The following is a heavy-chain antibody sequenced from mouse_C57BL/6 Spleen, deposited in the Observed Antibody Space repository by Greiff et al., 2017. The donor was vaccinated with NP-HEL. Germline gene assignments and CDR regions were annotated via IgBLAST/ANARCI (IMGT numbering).Heavy chain of an antibody. CDR3: ASRYGYDDAMDY. J-gene: IGHJ4*01. CDR1: GYAFSSSW. D-gene: IGHD2-2*01. CDR2: IYPGDGDT. Sequence: VQLQESGPELVKPGASVKISCKASGYAFSSSWMNWVKQRPGKGLEWIGRIYPGDGDTNYNGKFKGKATLTADKSSSTAYMQLRSLTSEDSAVYFCASRYGYDDAMDYWGQGTSVTVSS. V-gene: IGHV1-82*01.